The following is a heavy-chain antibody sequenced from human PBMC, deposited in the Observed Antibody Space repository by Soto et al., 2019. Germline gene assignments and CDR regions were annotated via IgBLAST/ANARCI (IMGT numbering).Heavy chain of an antibody. CDR3: ARVDWAVGATIPSGFDY. Sequence: QVQLVESGGGVVQPGRSLRLSCEVSGFTFSSYAMHWVRQAPGKGLEWVAVISFDGSNKYYADSVKGRITVSRDNSKNTPYLQMNSLRAEDTAVYYCARVDWAVGATIPSGFDYWGQGTLVTVSS. J-gene: IGHJ4*02. CDR1: GFTFSSYA. CDR2: ISFDGSNK. D-gene: IGHD1-26*01. V-gene: IGHV3-30-3*01.